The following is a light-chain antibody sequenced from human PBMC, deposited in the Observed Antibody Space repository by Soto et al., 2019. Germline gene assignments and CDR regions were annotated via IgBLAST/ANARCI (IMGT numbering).Light chain of an antibody. Sequence: EIVLTQSPGTLSLSPGGRATLSCRASQSVSRNYVAWYQQKPGQSPRLLLYGASNRASGIPDRFSGSASGADFTLSIARLEPEDFAMYYCQQYGSTPLTFGGGTKVEIK. V-gene: IGKV3-20*01. CDR2: GAS. J-gene: IGKJ4*01. CDR3: QQYGSTPLT. CDR1: QSVSRNY.